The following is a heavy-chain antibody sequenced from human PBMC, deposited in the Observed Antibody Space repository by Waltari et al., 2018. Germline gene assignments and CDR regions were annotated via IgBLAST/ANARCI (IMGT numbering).Heavy chain of an antibody. CDR2: ISGSGGST. Sequence: EVQLVESGGGLVQPGGSPRLSCAASGFTFSSYAMSWVRQAPGKGLEWVSAISGSGGSTYYADSVKGRFTISRDNSKNTLYLQMNSLRAEDTAVYYCARVAYCGGDCYHDAFDIWGQGTMVTVSS. CDR3: ARVAYCGGDCYHDAFDI. D-gene: IGHD2-21*01. J-gene: IGHJ3*02. V-gene: IGHV3-23*04. CDR1: GFTFSSYA.